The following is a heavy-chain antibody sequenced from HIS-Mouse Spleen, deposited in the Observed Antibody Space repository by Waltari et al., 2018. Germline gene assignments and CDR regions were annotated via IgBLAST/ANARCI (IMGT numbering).Heavy chain of an antibody. J-gene: IGHJ4*02. CDR1: GFTFSSYS. Sequence: EVQLVESGGGLVKPGGSLRLSCAASGFTFSSYSMNWVRQAPGKGLEWVSSISSSISYIYYADSVKGRFTISRDNAKNSLYLQMNSLRAEDTAVYYCARTKTGTDDYWGQGTLVTVSS. D-gene: IGHD1-1*01. V-gene: IGHV3-21*01. CDR2: ISSSISYI. CDR3: ARTKTGTDDY.